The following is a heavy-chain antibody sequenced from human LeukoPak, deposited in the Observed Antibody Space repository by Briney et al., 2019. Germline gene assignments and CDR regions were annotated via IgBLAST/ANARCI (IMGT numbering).Heavy chain of an antibody. J-gene: IGHJ5*02. D-gene: IGHD3-10*01. Sequence: SETLSLTCTVSGGSISSSSYYWGWIRQPPGKGLEWIGSIYYSGSTYYNPSLKSRVTISVDTSKNQFSLKLSSVTAADTAVYYCARTSYGSGSYTPYNWLDPWGQGTLVTVSS. CDR3: ARTSYGSGSYTPYNWLDP. V-gene: IGHV4-39*07. CDR1: GGSISSSSYY. CDR2: IYYSGST.